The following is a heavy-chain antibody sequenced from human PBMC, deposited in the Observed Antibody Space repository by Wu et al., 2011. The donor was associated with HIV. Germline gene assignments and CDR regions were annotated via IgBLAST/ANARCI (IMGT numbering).Heavy chain of an antibody. J-gene: IGHJ4*02. CDR1: DTALPATG. CDR3: ARVQNAYDYAFAF. Sequence: SLKISVRVLDTALPATGSAGCARCPGKAWSGWDHLSCDSDTRYSPSFQGQVSISADKSISTAYLQWGSLTAADSAIYYCARVQNAYDYAFAFWGQGTLVTVSS. CDR2: LSCDSDT. D-gene: IGHD5-12*01. V-gene: IGHV5-51*01.